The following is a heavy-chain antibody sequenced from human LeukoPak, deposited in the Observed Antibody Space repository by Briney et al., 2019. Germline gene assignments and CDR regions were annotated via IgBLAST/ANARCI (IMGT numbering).Heavy chain of an antibody. J-gene: IGHJ4*02. CDR1: GGTFSSYA. D-gene: IGHD1-1*01. V-gene: IGHV1-69*06. Sequence: SVKVSCKASGGTFSSYAISWVRQAPGQGLEWMGGIIPIFGTANYAQKFQGRVTITADKSTSTAYMELSSLRSEDTAVYYCARDPPSGARNDGRLYDYRGQGTLVTVSS. CDR2: IIPIFGTA. CDR3: ARDPPSGARNDGRLYDY.